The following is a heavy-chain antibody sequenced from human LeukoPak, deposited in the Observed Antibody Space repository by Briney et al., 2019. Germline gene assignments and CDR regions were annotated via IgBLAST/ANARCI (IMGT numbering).Heavy chain of an antibody. CDR1: GFSFSSHA. CDR2: ISGSGSGT. J-gene: IGHJ4*02. Sequence: GGSLRLSCAASGFSFSSHAMHWVRQAPGKGLEWVSAISGSGSGTDYADSVKGRFTISRDNSKNTLYLQINSLRAEDTAVYYCAKDVRGYNRPVDYWGQGTLVTVSS. CDR3: AKDVRGYNRPVDY. D-gene: IGHD3-10*02. V-gene: IGHV3-23*01.